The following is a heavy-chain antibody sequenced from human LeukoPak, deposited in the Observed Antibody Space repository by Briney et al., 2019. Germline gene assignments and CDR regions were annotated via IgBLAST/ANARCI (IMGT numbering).Heavy chain of an antibody. CDR1: GYTFTSYY. D-gene: IGHD3-3*01. J-gene: IGHJ4*02. CDR3: ARDSERTFRSGYSSPFDY. Sequence: ASVKVSCKASGYTFTSYYMHWVRQAPGQGLEWMGIINPSGGSTSYAQKFQGRVTMTRDTSTSTVYMELSSLRSEDTAVYYCARDSERTFRSGYSSPFDYWGQGTLVTVSS. V-gene: IGHV1-46*01. CDR2: INPSGGST.